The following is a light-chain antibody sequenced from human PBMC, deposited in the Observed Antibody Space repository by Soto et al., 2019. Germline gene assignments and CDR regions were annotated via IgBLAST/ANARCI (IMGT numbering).Light chain of an antibody. CDR3: SSYTSSSTRV. V-gene: IGLV2-14*01. Sequence: QSALTQPASVSGYPGQSITISCTGTSSDVGGYNYVSWYQQHPGKAPKLMIYAVSNRPSGVSNRFSGSKSGNTASLTISGLQAEDEADYYCSSYTSSSTRVFGGGTKLTVL. CDR1: SSDVGGYNY. CDR2: AVS. J-gene: IGLJ3*02.